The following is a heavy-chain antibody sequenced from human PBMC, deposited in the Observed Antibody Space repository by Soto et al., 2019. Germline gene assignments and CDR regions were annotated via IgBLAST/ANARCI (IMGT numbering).Heavy chain of an antibody. J-gene: IGHJ5*02. CDR2: ISHDGSNK. D-gene: IGHD2-15*01. V-gene: IGHV3-30*18. CDR3: AKLKMVAATKTFDP. Sequence: GGSLRLSCAASGFTFSSYGMHWVRQAPGKGLEWVAVISHDGSNKYYADSVKGRFTISRDNSKNTLYLQMNSLRAEDTAVYYCAKLKMVAATKTFDPWGQGTLVTVSS. CDR1: GFTFSSYG.